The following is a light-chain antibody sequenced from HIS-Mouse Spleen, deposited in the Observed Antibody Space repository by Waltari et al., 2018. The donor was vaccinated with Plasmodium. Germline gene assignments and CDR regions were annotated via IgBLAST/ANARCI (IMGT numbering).Light chain of an antibody. J-gene: IGKJ2*01. V-gene: IGKV3-15*01. CDR2: GAS. Sequence: EIVMTQSPATLSVSPGERATLSCRASQSVSNNLAWYQQKPGQAPRLLIYGASTRATGIPARFSGSGSGTEITLTISSLQSEDFAVYYCQQYNNWPMYTFGQGTKLEIK. CDR3: QQYNNWPMYT. CDR1: QSVSNN.